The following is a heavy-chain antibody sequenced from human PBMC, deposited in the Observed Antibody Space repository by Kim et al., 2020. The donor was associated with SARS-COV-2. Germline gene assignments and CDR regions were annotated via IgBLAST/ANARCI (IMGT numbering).Heavy chain of an antibody. D-gene: IGHD3-22*01. V-gene: IGHV4-59*01. Sequence: SETLSLTCTVSGGSISRDYWTWIRQPPGKGLEWIGNVFYSGNTNYNPSLKTRVTMSVDTSKNQFPLRLTSVTAADTAVYFCASPGSGHDGSGYFYQLWGRGTQVTVSS. CDR2: VFYSGNT. CDR1: GGSISRDY. J-gene: IGHJ4*02. CDR3: ASPGSGHDGSGYFYQL.